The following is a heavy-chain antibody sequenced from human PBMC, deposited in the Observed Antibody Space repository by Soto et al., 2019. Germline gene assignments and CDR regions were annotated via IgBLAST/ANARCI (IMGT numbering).Heavy chain of an antibody. CDR1: GGSFSGYY. CDR2: INHSGST. CDR3: ARGLVVSEDYSNDYYYYYMDV. D-gene: IGHD4-4*01. V-gene: IGHV4-34*01. Sequence: SETLSLTCAVYGGSFSGYYWSWIRQPPGKGLEWIGEINHSGSTNYNPSLKSRVTISVDTSKNQFSLKLSSVTAADTAVYYCARGLVVSEDYSNDYYYYYMDVWGKGTTVTVSS. J-gene: IGHJ6*03.